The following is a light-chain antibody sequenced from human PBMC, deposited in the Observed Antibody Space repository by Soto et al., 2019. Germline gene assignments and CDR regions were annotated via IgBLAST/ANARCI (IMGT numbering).Light chain of an antibody. CDR3: QESYSSA. CDR1: QNINKY. J-gene: IGKJ1*01. CDR2: SAS. V-gene: IGKV1-39*01. Sequence: DIQMTQSPASLSPSVGDRVTITCRASQNINKYLNWYHHKPGKAPKLLIYSASTLHSGVPSRFSGGGSGTDFTLTIDDLQVEDSGTYFCQESYSSALGQGTKVEIK.